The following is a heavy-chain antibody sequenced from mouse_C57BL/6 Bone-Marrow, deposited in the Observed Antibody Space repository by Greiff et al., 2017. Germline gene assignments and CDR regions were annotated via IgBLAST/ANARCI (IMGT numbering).Heavy chain of an antibody. CDR2: INPSNGGT. V-gene: IGHV1-53*01. J-gene: IGHJ4*01. CDR1: GYTFTSYW. Sequence: QVQLQQPGTELVKPGASVKLSCKASGYTFTSYWMHWVKQRPGQGLEWIGNINPSNGGTNYNEKFKSKATLTVDKSSSTAYMQLSSLTSEDSAVYYCARRGVDYGSSYDAMDYWGQGTSVTVSS. D-gene: IGHD1-1*01. CDR3: ARRGVDYGSSYDAMDY.